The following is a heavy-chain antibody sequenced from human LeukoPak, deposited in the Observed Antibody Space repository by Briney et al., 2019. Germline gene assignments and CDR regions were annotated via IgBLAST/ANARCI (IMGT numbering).Heavy chain of an antibody. V-gene: IGHV1-8*01. J-gene: IGHJ3*02. CDR1: GYTFTSSD. Sequence: ASVKVSCKASGYTFTSSDINWVRQATGQGLEWMGWMNPNSGNTGCAQKFQGRVTMTRNTSISTVYMELSSLRSEDTAVYYCARGKWELPVPRAFDIWGQGTMVTVSS. D-gene: IGHD1-26*01. CDR2: MNPNSGNT. CDR3: ARGKWELPVPRAFDI.